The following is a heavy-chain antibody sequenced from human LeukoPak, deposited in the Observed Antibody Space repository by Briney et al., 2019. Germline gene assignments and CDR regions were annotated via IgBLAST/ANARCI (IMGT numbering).Heavy chain of an antibody. J-gene: IGHJ5*02. V-gene: IGHV4-34*01. CDR1: GGSFSGYY. CDR2: INHSGST. CDR3: ARHTGGYRDWFDP. D-gene: IGHD1-1*01. Sequence: SETLSLTCAVYGGSFSGYYWSWIRQPPGKGLEWIGEINHSGSTNYNPSLKSRVTISVDTSKNQFSLKLSSVTAADTAVYYCARHTGGYRDWFDPWGQGTLVTVSS.